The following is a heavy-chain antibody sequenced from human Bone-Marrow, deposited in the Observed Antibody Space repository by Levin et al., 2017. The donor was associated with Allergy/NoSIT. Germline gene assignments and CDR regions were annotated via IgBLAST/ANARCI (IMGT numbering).Heavy chain of an antibody. V-gene: IGHV3-23*01. CDR1: GFTFSNYA. CDR3: AKEAAAAGVGYCDS. CDR2: IFGSGSDT. Sequence: GGSLRLSCAASGFTFSNYAMTWVRQAPGKGLEWISAIFGSGSDTFYSDSVKGRFTTSRDNSRNTLYLQMNSLRVEDTAIYYCAKEAAAAGVGYCDSWGQGTLVTVSA. D-gene: IGHD6-13*01. J-gene: IGHJ4*02.